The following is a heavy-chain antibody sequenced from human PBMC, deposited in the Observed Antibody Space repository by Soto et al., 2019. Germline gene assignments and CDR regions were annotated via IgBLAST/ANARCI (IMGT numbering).Heavy chain of an antibody. J-gene: IGHJ6*02. CDR3: APPLPPYGMDV. V-gene: IGHV3-23*01. CDR1: GFTFSNYA. Sequence: EVQLLESGGGLVQPGGSLRLSCAASGFTFSNYAMSWVRQAPGKGLEWVSGISGSGGRTYHADSVKGRFTIFRDNSKNTLYLQMNSLRVEDTAVYYCAPPLPPYGMDVWGQGTTVTVSS. CDR2: ISGSGGRT.